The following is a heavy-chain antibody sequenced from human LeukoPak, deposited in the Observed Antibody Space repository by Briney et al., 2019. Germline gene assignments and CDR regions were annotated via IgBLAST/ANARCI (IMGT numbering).Heavy chain of an antibody. Sequence: PGRSLRLSCAASGFTFSSSWMHWVRQVPGKGLVWVSYINSDGGSITYADSVKGRFTISRDNAKNTLYLQINSLRAEDTALYLCARAIAAGVFDFLGQGTMVTVSS. D-gene: IGHD6-13*01. CDR1: GFTFSSSW. CDR2: INSDGGSI. J-gene: IGHJ3*01. V-gene: IGHV3-74*01. CDR3: ARAIAAGVFDF.